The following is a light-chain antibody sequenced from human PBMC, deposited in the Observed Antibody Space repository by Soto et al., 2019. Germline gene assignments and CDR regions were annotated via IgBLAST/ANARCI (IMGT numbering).Light chain of an antibody. CDR2: DVS. V-gene: IGLV2-18*02. CDR3: SSYTSSSTYD. CDR1: SSDVGGSNG. J-gene: IGLJ1*01. Sequence: QSVLAQPPSVSGSPGQSVAISCTGTSSDVGGSNGVSWYQQPPGTAPKLIIYDVSNRPSGVPDRFSGSKSGNTASLIISGLQAEDEGDYYCSSYTSSSTYDFGTGTKVTV.